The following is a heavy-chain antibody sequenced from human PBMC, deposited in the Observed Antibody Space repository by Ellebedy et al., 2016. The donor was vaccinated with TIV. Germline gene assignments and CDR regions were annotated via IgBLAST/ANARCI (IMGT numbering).Heavy chain of an antibody. Sequence: GESLKISCAASGFTFSNYWMSWVRQAPGKGLEWVANIKQDGSETYYGDSVKGRFAISRDNAKNSLYLQMNRLGDEDTAVYYCARDQWLGRAYYFDSWGQGTLVTVSS. CDR3: ARDQWLGRAYYFDS. V-gene: IGHV3-7*01. D-gene: IGHD6-19*01. J-gene: IGHJ4*02. CDR1: GFTFSNYW. CDR2: IKQDGSET.